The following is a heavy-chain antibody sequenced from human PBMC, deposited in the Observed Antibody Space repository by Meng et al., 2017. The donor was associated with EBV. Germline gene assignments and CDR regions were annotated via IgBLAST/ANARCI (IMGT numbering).Heavy chain of an antibody. CDR1: GGPVRNYA. CDR3: ASESGRGYTPDY. CDR2: FLPTLGAP. Sequence: QVQSGQSAAEVKKPGSSVKVSCKTSGGPVRNYAISWVRQAPGQGLEWLGGFLPTLGAPNYAQKFHGRVSITADESTSTHYMDLSSLRSEDTAVYYCASESGRGYTPDYWGQGTLVTVSS. J-gene: IGHJ4*02. V-gene: IGHV1-69*01. D-gene: IGHD3-10*01.